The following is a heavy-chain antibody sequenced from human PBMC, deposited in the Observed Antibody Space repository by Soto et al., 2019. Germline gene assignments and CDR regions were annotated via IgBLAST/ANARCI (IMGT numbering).Heavy chain of an antibody. CDR1: GYSFISYW. Sequence: FEGSGYSFISYWIGWVRQMPGKGLEWMGIIYPADSDTRYSPSFQGQVTISVDKSITTAYLQWSSLKASDTAMYYCARQYGSGSFDYWGQGTLVTVSS. V-gene: IGHV5-51*01. D-gene: IGHD3-10*01. J-gene: IGHJ4*02. CDR3: ARQYGSGSFDY. CDR2: IYPADSDT.